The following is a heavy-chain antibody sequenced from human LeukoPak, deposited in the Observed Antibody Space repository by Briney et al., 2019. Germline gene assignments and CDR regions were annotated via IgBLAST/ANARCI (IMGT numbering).Heavy chain of an antibody. CDR1: GFTFSSYA. CDR3: ARGVWGSSSIGNWFDP. Sequence: TGGSLRLSCAASGFTFSSYAMSWVRQAPGKGLEWVSAISGSGGSTYYADSVKGRFTISRDNSKNTLYLQMNSLRAEDTAVYYCARGVWGSSSIGNWFDPWGQGTLVTVSS. CDR2: ISGSGGST. J-gene: IGHJ5*02. D-gene: IGHD6-6*01. V-gene: IGHV3-23*01.